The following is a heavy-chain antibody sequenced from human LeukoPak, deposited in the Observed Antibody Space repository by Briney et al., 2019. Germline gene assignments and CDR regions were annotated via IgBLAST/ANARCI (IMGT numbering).Heavy chain of an antibody. CDR3: IVLAVAGTFGFDY. CDR2: ISSSGTTI. CDR1: GFTFSDYY. D-gene: IGHD6-19*01. J-gene: IGHJ4*02. V-gene: IGHV3-11*04. Sequence: GGSLRFSCAASGFTFSDYYMSWIRQAPGKGLEWLSYISSSGTTIYYADSVKGRFTISRDNAKNSLYLQMNSLRAEDTAVYYCIVLAVAGTFGFDYWGQGTLVTVSS.